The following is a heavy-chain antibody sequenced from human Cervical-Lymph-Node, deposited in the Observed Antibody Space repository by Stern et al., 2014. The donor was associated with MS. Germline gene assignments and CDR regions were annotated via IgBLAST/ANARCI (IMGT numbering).Heavy chain of an antibody. J-gene: IGHJ4*02. CDR2: MSYSGHT. V-gene: IGHV4-39*01. Sequence: QVQLQESGPGLVKPSDTLSLTCSVSGGSISRSSFYWGWIRQSPGKGLEWIGGMSYSGHTYHNPSLKSRVPISGETSKNEVFLGLTSVTAADTAVYFCARQDLGYCYDNSCYFLIDYWGQGTLVTVSS. CDR1: GGSISRSSFY. D-gene: IGHD3-22*01. CDR3: ARQDLGYCYDNSCYFLIDY.